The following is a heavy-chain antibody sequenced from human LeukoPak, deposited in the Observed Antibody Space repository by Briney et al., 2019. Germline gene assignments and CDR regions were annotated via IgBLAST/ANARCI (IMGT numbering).Heavy chain of an antibody. J-gene: IGHJ4*02. CDR1: GFTFSSYG. V-gene: IGHV3-30*18. D-gene: IGHD5-24*01. CDR3: AKGRDGYNFDY. Sequence: GGSLRLSCAASGFTFSSYGMHWVRQAPGKGLEWVAVISYDGSNKYYADSVKGRFTISRDNSKNTLYLQMSSLRAEDTAVYYCAKGRDGYNFDYWGQGTLVTVSS. CDR2: ISYDGSNK.